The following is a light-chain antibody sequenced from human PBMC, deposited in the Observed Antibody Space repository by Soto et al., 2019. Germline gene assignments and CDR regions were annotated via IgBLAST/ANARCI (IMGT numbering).Light chain of an antibody. V-gene: IGKV1-13*02. CDR1: QAINSA. CDR3: QQFYTYPIT. J-gene: IGKJ5*01. Sequence: AIPLTQSPSSLSASIGDRVTITCRASQAINSALAWYRQKPGKAPDLLIFDASTLESGVPSRFSGRGFGTDFTLTISSLQPEDFATYYCQQFYTYPITFGQGTRLDIK. CDR2: DAS.